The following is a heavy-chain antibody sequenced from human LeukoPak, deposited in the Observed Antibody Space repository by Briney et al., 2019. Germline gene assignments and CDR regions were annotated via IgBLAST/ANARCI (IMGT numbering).Heavy chain of an antibody. Sequence: SGTLSLTCTVSGGSISSYYWSWIRQPPGKGLEWIGYIYSSGSTNYNPSLKSRVTISVDTSKNQFSLKLSSVTAADTAVYYCARVSSSWYYYWGQGTLFTVSS. CDR2: IYSSGST. CDR3: ARVSSSWYYY. V-gene: IGHV4-59*01. J-gene: IGHJ1*01. CDR1: GGSISSYY. D-gene: IGHD6-13*01.